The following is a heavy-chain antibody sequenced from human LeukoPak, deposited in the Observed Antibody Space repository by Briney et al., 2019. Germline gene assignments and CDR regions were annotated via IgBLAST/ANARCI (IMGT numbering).Heavy chain of an antibody. CDR1: GFTFSSYA. CDR3: AKAPVTSCRGAYCYPFDS. D-gene: IGHD2-21*01. CDR2: ISGSGGST. J-gene: IGHJ4*02. V-gene: IGHV3-23*01. Sequence: GGSLRLSCAASGFTFSSYATSWVRQAPGKGLEWVSAISGSGGSTYYADSVKGRFTISRDNSKNTLYLQMNSLRAEDAAVYFCAKAPVTSCRGAYCYPFDSWGQGTLVTVSS.